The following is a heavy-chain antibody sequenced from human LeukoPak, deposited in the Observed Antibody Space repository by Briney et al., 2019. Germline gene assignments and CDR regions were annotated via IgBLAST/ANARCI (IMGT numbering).Heavy chain of an antibody. D-gene: IGHD2-21*01. CDR3: ARSPGLADIDF. CDR1: GASISTYY. CDR2: VSTRGNT. Sequence: SETLSLTCTVSGASISTYYWTWIRQPAGRGLEWIGRVSTRGNTNYNPSLKSRVTMSVDTPKNLFSLKLTSVTAADTAMYYCARSPGLADIDFWGQGTLVIVSS. V-gene: IGHV4-4*07. J-gene: IGHJ4*02.